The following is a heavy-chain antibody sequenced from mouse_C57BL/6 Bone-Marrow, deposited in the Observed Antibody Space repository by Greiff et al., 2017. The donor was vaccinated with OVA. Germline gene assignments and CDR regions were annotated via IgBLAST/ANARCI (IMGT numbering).Heavy chain of an antibody. CDR2: IYPGDGDT. CDR1: GYAFSSSW. V-gene: IGHV1-82*01. Sequence: QVQLQQSGPELVKPGASVKISCKASGYAFSSSWMNWVKQRPGKGLEWIGRIYPGDGDTNYNGKFKGKATLTADKSSSTAYMQLSSLTSEDSAVYFCARSDWDFDYWGQGTTLTVSS. CDR3: ARSDWDFDY. J-gene: IGHJ2*01. D-gene: IGHD4-1*01.